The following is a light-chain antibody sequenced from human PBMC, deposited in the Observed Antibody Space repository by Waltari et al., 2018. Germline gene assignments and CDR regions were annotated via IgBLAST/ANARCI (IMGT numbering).Light chain of an antibody. CDR1: QGISNY. Sequence: DIQMTQSPSSLSASVGDRVTITCRASQGISNYLAWYQQKPGKVPKLLIYAASTLQSGFPSRFSGSGSGTYFTLTISSLQPEDVATYYCQKYNSAPRTFGPGTKVDIK. CDR2: AAS. J-gene: IGKJ3*01. V-gene: IGKV1-27*01. CDR3: QKYNSAPRT.